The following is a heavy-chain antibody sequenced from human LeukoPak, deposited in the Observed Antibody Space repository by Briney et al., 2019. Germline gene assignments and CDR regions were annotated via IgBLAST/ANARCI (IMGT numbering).Heavy chain of an antibody. CDR2: IIPIFGTA. CDR1: GGTFSSYA. Sequence: SVKVSCKASGGTFSSYAISWVRQAPGQGLEWMGGIIPIFGTANYAQKFQGRVTITADESTSTAYMELSSLRSEDTAVYYCARDRISPRTGDNPYYFDYWGQGTLVTVSS. CDR3: ARDRISPRTGDNPYYFDY. J-gene: IGHJ4*02. V-gene: IGHV1-69*13. D-gene: IGHD7-27*01.